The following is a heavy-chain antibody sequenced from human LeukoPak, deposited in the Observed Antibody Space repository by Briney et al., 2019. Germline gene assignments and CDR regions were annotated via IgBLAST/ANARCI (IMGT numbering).Heavy chain of an antibody. CDR1: GNYW. CDR3: VSFYETY. Sequence: GGSLKLSCAASGNYWMHWVRQAPGKGLVWVSHINSDGRWTSYADSVKGRFTISKDNAKNTVYLQMNSLRAEDTAVYYCVSFYETYWGRGTLVTVSS. D-gene: IGHD2/OR15-2a*01. V-gene: IGHV3-74*01. J-gene: IGHJ4*02. CDR2: INSDGRWT.